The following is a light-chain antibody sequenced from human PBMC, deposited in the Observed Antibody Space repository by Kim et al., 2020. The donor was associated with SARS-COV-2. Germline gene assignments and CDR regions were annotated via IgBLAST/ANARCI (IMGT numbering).Light chain of an antibody. Sequence: QSVLTQPPSVSGAPGQRVSISCTGSSSNIGADFYVHWYQQFPGTAPKLLIYDNSDRPSGVPDRFSGSKSGTSASLDITGLQAEDEAYYYCQSYDSVNDSVFGGGTQLTVL. J-gene: IGLJ3*02. CDR1: SSNIGADFY. CDR2: DNS. V-gene: IGLV1-40*01. CDR3: QSYDSVNDSV.